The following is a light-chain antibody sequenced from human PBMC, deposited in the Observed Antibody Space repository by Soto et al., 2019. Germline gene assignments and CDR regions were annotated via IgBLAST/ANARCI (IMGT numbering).Light chain of an antibody. CDR2: DVR. J-gene: IGLJ2*01. Sequence: QSVPTQPRSVSGSPGQSVTISCTGTNSDVGGYDYVSWFQHSPGKAPKLIIHDVRERPSGVPDRFSGSRSGNMASLTISGLQPEDEADYYCCSYAGTYTFAVFGGGTKVTVL. CDR3: CSYAGTYTFAV. V-gene: IGLV2-11*01. CDR1: NSDVGGYDY.